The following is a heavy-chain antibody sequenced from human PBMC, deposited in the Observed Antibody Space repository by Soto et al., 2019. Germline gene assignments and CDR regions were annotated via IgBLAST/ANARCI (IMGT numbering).Heavy chain of an antibody. J-gene: IGHJ6*03. V-gene: IGHV1-69*04. D-gene: IGHD2-2*01. CDR3: ARDKDIVVVPAAAPPYYYYYYMDV. CDR2: IIPILGIA. CDR1: GGTFSSYT. Sequence: SVKVSCKASGGTFSSYTISWVRQAPGQGLEWMGRIIPILGIANYAQKFQGRVTITADKSTSTAYMELSSLRSEDTAVYYCARDKDIVVVPAAAPPYYYYYYMDVWGKGTTVTVSS.